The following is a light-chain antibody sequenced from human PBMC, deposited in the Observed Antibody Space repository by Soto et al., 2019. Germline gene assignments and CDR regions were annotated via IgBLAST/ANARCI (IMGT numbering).Light chain of an antibody. V-gene: IGKV3-20*01. Sequence: EIVLTQSPGTLSLSPGERATLSCRASQSVSSSYLAWYQQKPGQAPRLLIFGASSRATGIPDRFSGSGSGTDFTLTISRLEPEDFAVYYCQQSGNSLTLGGGTKVDIK. CDR3: QQSGNSLT. CDR1: QSVSSSY. J-gene: IGKJ4*01. CDR2: GAS.